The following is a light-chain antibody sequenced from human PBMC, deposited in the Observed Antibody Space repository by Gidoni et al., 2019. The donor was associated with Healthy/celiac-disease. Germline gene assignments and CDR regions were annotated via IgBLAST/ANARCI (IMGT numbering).Light chain of an antibody. Sequence: DIQMTQSPSSLSASVGDRVTITCQASQDISNYLNWYQQKPGKAPKLLIYDASNLETGVPSRFSGSGSGTDFTLTISRLQPEDIATYYCQQDDKLRCSFGQGTKLEIK. V-gene: IGKV1-33*01. CDR3: QQDDKLRCS. CDR1: QDISNY. CDR2: DAS. J-gene: IGKJ2*04.